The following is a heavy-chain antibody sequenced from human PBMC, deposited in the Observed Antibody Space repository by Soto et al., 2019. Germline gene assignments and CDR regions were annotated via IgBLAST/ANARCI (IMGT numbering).Heavy chain of an antibody. J-gene: IGHJ4*02. D-gene: IGHD4-4*01. V-gene: IGHV1-69*01. CDR1: GGTSSSYA. CDR3: ASGGTTVNRRFDV. CDR2: IIPILDTT. Sequence: QVQVVQSGAEVKKPGSSVRVSCKASGGTSSSYAITWMRQAPGHGLEWMGGIIPILDTTDYAQKFQGRVTFTADESTSTVYMELSSLTSEDTAVYYCASGGTTVNRRFDVWGQGTLVTVSS.